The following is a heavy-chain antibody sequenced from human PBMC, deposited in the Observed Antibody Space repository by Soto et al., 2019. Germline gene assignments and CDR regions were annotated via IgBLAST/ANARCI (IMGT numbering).Heavy chain of an antibody. CDR1: GFTFSSYG. V-gene: IGHV3-33*01. J-gene: IGHJ6*02. CDR2: IWYDGSNK. D-gene: IGHD2-21*01. Sequence: QVQLVESGGGVVQPGRSLRLSCAASGFTFSSYGMHWVRQAPGKGLEWVAVIWYDGSNKYYADSVKGRFTISRDNSKNTLYLQMNSLRAEETAVYYCARGGGMWSLMDVWGQGTTVTVSS. CDR3: ARGGGMWSLMDV.